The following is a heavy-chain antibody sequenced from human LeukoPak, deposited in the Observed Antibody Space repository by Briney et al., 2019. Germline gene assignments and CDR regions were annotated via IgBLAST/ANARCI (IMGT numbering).Heavy chain of an antibody. J-gene: IGHJ6*03. CDR1: GGSISSGSYY. V-gene: IGHV4-39*07. D-gene: IGHD6-6*01. Sequence: SQTLSLTCTVSGGSISSGSYYWSWIRQPPGKGLEWIGSIYHSGSTYYNPSLKSRVTISVDTSKNQFSLKLSSVTAADTAVYYCARRQGSSPPYYHFFYMDVWGKGTTVTVSS. CDR3: ARRQGSSPPYYHFFYMDV. CDR2: IYHSGST.